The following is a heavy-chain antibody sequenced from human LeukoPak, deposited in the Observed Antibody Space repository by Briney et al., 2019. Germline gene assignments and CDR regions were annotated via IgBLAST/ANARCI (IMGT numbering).Heavy chain of an antibody. D-gene: IGHD3-3*01. J-gene: IGHJ4*02. Sequence: GGSLRLSCAASGFTFSSYAMSWVRQAPGKGLEWVSAISGSGGSTYYADSVKGRFTISRDNSKNALYLQMNSLRAEDTAVYYCAKVTPYYHFWSGYPVYFDYWGQGILVTVSS. V-gene: IGHV3-23*01. CDR1: GFTFSSYA. CDR2: ISGSGGST. CDR3: AKVTPYYHFWSGYPVYFDY.